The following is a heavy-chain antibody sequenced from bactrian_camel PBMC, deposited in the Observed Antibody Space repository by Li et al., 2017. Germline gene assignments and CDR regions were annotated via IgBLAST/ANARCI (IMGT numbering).Heavy chain of an antibody. V-gene: IGHV3S55*01. J-gene: IGHJ6*01. CDR1: ESHNVDYC. Sequence: HVQLVESGGGSAQAGGSLRLSCKLSESHNVDYCMGWYRQTTGKEREEVAVIDADGETTYADSVKGRFALSQDNSKHTLYLQMNDLKPDDTAKYFCAADPWKGCRGCDGDYCPLLGDFGYWGQGTQVTV. CDR2: IDADGET. CDR3: AADPWKGCRGCDGDYCPLLGDFGY. D-gene: IGHD3*01.